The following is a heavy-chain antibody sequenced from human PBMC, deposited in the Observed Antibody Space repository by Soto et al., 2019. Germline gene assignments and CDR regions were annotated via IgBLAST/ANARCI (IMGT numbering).Heavy chain of an antibody. CDR2: FDPEDGET. J-gene: IGHJ6*02. D-gene: IGHD1-26*01. CDR1: GYTLTKLS. V-gene: IGHV1-24*01. Sequence: ASVKVSCKVSGYTLTKLSIHWVRQAPGKGLEWMGGFDPEDGETIYAQKFQGRVTMTEDTSTDTAYTELSSLRSEDTAVYYCATEHSESYYYYGLDVWGQGTTVTVSS. CDR3: ATEHSESYYYYGLDV.